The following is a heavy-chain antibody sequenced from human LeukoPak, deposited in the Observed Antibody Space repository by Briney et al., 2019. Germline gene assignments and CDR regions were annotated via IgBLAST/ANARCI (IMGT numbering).Heavy chain of an antibody. V-gene: IGHV7-4-1*02. CDR3: ARELGYYDSSGYYYTDY. CDR1: GYTFTSYA. CDR2: INTNTGNP. D-gene: IGHD3-22*01. Sequence: ASVKVSCKASGYTFTSYAMNWVRQAPGQGLEWMGWINTNTGNPTYAQGFTERFVFSLDTSVGTAYLQISSLKAEDTAVYYCARELGYYDSSGYYYTDYWGQGTLVTVSS. J-gene: IGHJ4*02.